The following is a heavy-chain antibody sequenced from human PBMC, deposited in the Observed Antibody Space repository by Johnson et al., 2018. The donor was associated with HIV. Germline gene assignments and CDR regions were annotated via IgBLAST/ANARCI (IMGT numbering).Heavy chain of an antibody. CDR1: GFTFSNYG. V-gene: IGHV3-30*03. CDR3: ASGRARAFDI. J-gene: IGHJ3*02. CDR2: ISYDGSNK. Sequence: QVQLVESGGGVVQPGRSLRLSCAASGFTFSNYGMHWVRQAPGKGLEWVAVISYDGSNKYYADSVKGRFTISRDNSKNTLYLQMKSLRAEDTAVYYWASGRARAFDIWGQGTMVTVSS. D-gene: IGHD5-12*01.